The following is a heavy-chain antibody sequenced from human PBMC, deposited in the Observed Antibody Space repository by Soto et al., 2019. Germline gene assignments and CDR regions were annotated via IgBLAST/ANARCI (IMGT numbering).Heavy chain of an antibody. CDR2: IHPSGST. D-gene: IGHD7-27*01. CDR3: ARGRDEYKLGNV. CDR1: GGSLSDYY. J-gene: IGHJ6*02. V-gene: IGHV4-34*01. Sequence: SETLSLTCAVYGGSLSDYYWSWIRQSPGKGLEWIGEIHPSGSTDYNPSLKSRVTISIDTSKNQFSLKLTSVTAADTAVYNCARGRDEYKLGNVWGPGTTVTVSS.